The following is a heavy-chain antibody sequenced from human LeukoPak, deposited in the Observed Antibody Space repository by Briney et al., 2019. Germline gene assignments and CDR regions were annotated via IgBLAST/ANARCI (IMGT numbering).Heavy chain of an antibody. CDR3: AKEGGGGYYFGY. CDR1: GFTFSSYG. CDR2: IWYDGSNK. V-gene: IGHV3-33*06. D-gene: IGHD2-15*01. J-gene: IGHJ4*02. Sequence: PGRSLRLSCAASGFTFSSYGMHWVRQVPGKGLEWVAVIWYDGSNKYYADSVKGRFTISRDNSKNTVYLQMNSLRAEDTAVYYCAKEGGGGYYFGYWGQGTLVTVSS.